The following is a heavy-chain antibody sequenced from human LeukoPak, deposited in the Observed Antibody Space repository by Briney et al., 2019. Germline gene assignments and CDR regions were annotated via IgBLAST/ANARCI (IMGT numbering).Heavy chain of an antibody. D-gene: IGHD3-22*01. CDR2: INHSGST. J-gene: IGHJ5*02. Sequence: SETLSLTCAVYGGSFSGYYWSWIRQPPGKGLEWIGEINHSGSTNYNPSLKSRVTISVDTSKNQFSLKLSSVTAADTAVYYCARGYYDSSGYDGSSWFDPWGQGTLVTVSS. CDR1: GGSFSGYY. V-gene: IGHV4-34*01. CDR3: ARGYYDSSGYDGSSWFDP.